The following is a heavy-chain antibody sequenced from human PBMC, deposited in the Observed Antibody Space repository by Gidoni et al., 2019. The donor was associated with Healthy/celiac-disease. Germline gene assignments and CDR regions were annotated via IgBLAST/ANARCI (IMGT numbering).Heavy chain of an antibody. CDR1: GFTFSSYS. J-gene: IGHJ3*02. Sequence: EVQLGESGGGWVQPGGSVRLCCAASGFTFSSYSMNWVRQAPRKGLELFSYISSSRSTKYYADSVKGRFTISRDNAKNSLYLQMNSLRAEDTALYYCAREGGYYDRGRNAFDIWGQGTMVTVSS. V-gene: IGHV3-48*01. CDR2: ISSSRSTK. CDR3: AREGGYYDRGRNAFDI. D-gene: IGHD3-22*01.